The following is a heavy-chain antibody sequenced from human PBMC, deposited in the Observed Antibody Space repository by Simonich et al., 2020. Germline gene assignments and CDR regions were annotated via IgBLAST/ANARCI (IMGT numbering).Heavy chain of an antibody. J-gene: IGHJ4*02. V-gene: IGHV4-39*01. CDR3: ARWAYSSSYFDY. D-gene: IGHD6-6*01. CDR2: IYYSGST. CDR1: GGSISSSSYY. Sequence: QLQLQESGPGLVKPSETLSLTCTVSGGSISSSSYYWGWIRQPPGKGLEWIGSIYYSGSTYYNPSLKSRVTFSVDTSKNQFSLKLSSVTAADTAVYYCARWAYSSSYFDYWGQGTLVTVSS.